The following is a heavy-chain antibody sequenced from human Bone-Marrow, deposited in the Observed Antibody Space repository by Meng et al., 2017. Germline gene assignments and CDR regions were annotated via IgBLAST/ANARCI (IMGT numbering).Heavy chain of an antibody. Sequence: QVQLQDPGPGLVKPSQTLSLTCTVSSGPINSYFWSWIRQPPGKGPEWIGYISYSGSTNYNPSLKSRVTISVDTSKNQFSLKLSSVTAADTAVYYCARAIATRPDVFDYWGQGTLVTVSS. CDR3: ARAIATRPDVFDY. D-gene: IGHD6-6*01. V-gene: IGHV4-59*01. CDR1: SGPINSYF. J-gene: IGHJ4*02. CDR2: ISYSGST.